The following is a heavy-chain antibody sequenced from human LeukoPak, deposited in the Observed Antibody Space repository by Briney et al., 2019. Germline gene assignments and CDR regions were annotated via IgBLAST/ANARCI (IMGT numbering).Heavy chain of an antibody. J-gene: IGHJ4*02. CDR1: GYSITSGYY. Sequence: SETLSLTCTVSGYSITSGYYWGWIRQPPGKGLEWIGRIYHSGSTHYNPSLNSRITMSVDPSKNQVSLKLSSVTAADTAVYYCARALYWSSWTLFFDCWGQGTLVTVSS. CDR3: ARALYWSSWTLFFDC. V-gene: IGHV4-38-2*02. D-gene: IGHD6-13*01. CDR2: IYHSGST.